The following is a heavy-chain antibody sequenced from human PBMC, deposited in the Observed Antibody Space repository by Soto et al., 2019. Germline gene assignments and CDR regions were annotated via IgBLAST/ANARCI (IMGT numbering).Heavy chain of an antibody. V-gene: IGHV3-74*01. CDR3: ATEFGY. J-gene: IGHJ4*02. CDR1: GFTFISFW. Sequence: GGSLRLSWAAAGFTFISFWMHWVRQAPGKGLVWVSRINSDGSSTSYADSVKGRFTISRDNAKNTLYLQMNSLRAEDTAVYYCATEFGYWGQGTLVTVSS. CDR2: INSDGSST.